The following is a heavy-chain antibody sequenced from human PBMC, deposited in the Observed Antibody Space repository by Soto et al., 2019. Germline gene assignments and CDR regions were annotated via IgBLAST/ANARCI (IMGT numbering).Heavy chain of an antibody. V-gene: IGHV4-39*01. CDR3: ASIAAAGSYYYYYGMDV. CDR1: GGSISSSSYY. CDR2: IYYSGST. J-gene: IGHJ6*02. D-gene: IGHD6-13*01. Sequence: SETLSLTCTVSGGSISSSSYYWGWIRQPPVKGLEWIGSIYYSGSTYYNPSLKSRVTISVDTSKNQFSLKLSSVTAAATAVYYCASIAAAGSYYYYYGMDVWGQGTTVTVSS.